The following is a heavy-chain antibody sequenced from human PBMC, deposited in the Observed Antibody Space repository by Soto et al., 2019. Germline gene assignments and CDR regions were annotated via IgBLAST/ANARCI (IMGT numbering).Heavy chain of an antibody. CDR3: ARLSGYDPAGAADK. J-gene: IGHJ4*02. Sequence: QVQLQESGPGLVKASQTLSLTCTLSGASVSSAEHYWSWIRQLPGKGLEWLGYSYYSGGSYYNASLQRRVSISVDTSQNQFSLKLTSVTAADTAVYYCARLSGYDPAGAADKWGPGILVSFSS. D-gene: IGHD5-12*01. CDR1: GASVSSAEHY. V-gene: IGHV4-30-4*01. CDR2: SYYSGGS.